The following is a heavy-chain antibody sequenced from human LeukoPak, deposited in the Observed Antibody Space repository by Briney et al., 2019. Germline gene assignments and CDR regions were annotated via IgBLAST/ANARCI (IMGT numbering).Heavy chain of an antibody. Sequence: WIRQPPGKGLEWVGRIKSKTDGATTDYAAPVKGRFTISRDDSENTLYLQMNSLKTEDTAMYYCVTITGYKFVYWGQGTLVAVSS. J-gene: IGHJ4*02. V-gene: IGHV3-15*01. CDR3: VTITGYKFVY. CDR2: IKSKTDGATT. D-gene: IGHD5-24*01.